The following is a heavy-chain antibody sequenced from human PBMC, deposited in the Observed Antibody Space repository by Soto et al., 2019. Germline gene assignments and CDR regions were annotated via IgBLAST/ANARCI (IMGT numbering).Heavy chain of an antibody. CDR1: GFTFSSYG. Sequence: QVQLVESGGGVVQPGRSLRLSCADSGFTFSSYGMHWVRQAPGKGLEWVAVISYDGSNKYYADSVKGRFTISRDNSKNTLYLQMNRLRAEDTDVYYRAKSKTPRVVKAGRDYWGQGTLVTVSS. CDR2: ISYDGSNK. CDR3: AKSKTPRVVKAGRDY. V-gene: IGHV3-30*18. J-gene: IGHJ4*02. D-gene: IGHD2-15*01.